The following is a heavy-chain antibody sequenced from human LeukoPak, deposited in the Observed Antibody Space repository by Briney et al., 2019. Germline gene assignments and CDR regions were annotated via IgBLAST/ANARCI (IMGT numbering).Heavy chain of an antibody. J-gene: IGHJ4*02. V-gene: IGHV4-59*08. D-gene: IGHD6-13*01. CDR2: IYYSGST. CDR1: GGSISSYY. Sequence: SETLSLTCTVSGGSISSYYWRWIRQPPGKGLEWIGYIYYSGSTNYNPSLKSRVTISVDTSKNQFSLKLSSVTAADTAVYYCARHGRIAAAGYFAYWGQGTLVTVSS. CDR3: ARHGRIAAAGYFAY.